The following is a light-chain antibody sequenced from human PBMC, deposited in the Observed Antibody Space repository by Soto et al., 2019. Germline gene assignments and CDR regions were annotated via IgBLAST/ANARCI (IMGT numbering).Light chain of an antibody. CDR2: GVS. CDR3: SSYTTRSTHYV. Sequence: QSALTQPASVSGSPGQSITISCTGTSSDVGDYNYVSWYQQYPGKAPKLMIYGVSNRPSGVSNRFSGSKSGNTASLTISGLQAEDESDYYCSSYTTRSTHYVFGAGTKVTVL. J-gene: IGLJ1*01. V-gene: IGLV2-14*01. CDR1: SSDVGDYNY.